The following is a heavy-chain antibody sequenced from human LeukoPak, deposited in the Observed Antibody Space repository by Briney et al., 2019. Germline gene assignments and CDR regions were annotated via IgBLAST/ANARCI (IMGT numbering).Heavy chain of an antibody. Sequence: PGGSLRLSCAASGFTFSSYGMHWVRQAPGKGLEWVAVISYDGSNKYYADSVKGRFTISRDNSKNTLYLQMNSLRAEDTAVYYCAKDLYGSMDVWGRGTTVTVSS. CDR2: ISYDGSNK. J-gene: IGHJ6*02. CDR3: AKDLYGSMDV. D-gene: IGHD3-10*01. V-gene: IGHV3-30*18. CDR1: GFTFSSYG.